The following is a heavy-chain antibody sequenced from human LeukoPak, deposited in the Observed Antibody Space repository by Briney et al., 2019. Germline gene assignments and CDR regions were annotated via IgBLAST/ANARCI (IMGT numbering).Heavy chain of an antibody. CDR3: TRLNLEGVVYYFDY. CDR1: GFTFGDYA. CDR2: IRFKAYGGTT. J-gene: IGHJ4*02. D-gene: IGHD3-3*01. Sequence: GGSLRLSCTASGFTFGDYAMSWVRQAPGKGLEWVGFIRFKAYGGTTEYAASVKGRFTISRDDSKSIAYLQMDSLKIGDTAVYYCTRLNLEGVVYYFDYWGQGTLVTVSS. V-gene: IGHV3-49*04.